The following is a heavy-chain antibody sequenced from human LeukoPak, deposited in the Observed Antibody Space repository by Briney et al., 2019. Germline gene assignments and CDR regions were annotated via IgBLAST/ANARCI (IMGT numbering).Heavy chain of an antibody. V-gene: IGHV3-23*01. CDR3: AKGDSRSSTSCYNY. J-gene: IGHJ4*02. Sequence: TGGSLRLSCAASGFTFSSYAMSWVRQAPGKGLEWVSAISGSGGSTYYADSVKGRFTISRDNSKNTLYLQMNSLRAEDTAVYYCAKGDSRSSTSCYNYWGQGTLVTVSS. D-gene: IGHD2-2*02. CDR1: GFTFSSYA. CDR2: ISGSGGST.